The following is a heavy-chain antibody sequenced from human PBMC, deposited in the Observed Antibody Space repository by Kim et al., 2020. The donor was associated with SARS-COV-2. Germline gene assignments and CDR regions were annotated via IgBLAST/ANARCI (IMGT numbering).Heavy chain of an antibody. CDR3: ARADSSGWYYYYGMDV. D-gene: IGHD6-19*01. Sequence: SETLSLTCTVSGGSISSYYWSWIRQPPGKGLEWIGYIYYSGSTNYNPSLKSRVTISVDTSKNQFSLKLSSVTAADTAVYYWARADSSGWYYYYGMDVWGQGTTVTVSS. CDR2: IYYSGST. CDR1: GGSISSYY. J-gene: IGHJ6*02. V-gene: IGHV4-59*13.